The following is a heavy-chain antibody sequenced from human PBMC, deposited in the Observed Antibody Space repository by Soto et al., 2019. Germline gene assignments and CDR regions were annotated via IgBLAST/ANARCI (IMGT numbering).Heavy chain of an antibody. CDR3: VRDGTKTLRDWFDP. CDR1: GASISGFY. D-gene: IGHD1-1*01. V-gene: IGHV4-4*07. J-gene: IGHJ5*02. Sequence: SETLSLTCTVSGASISGFYWSWIRKSAGRGLEWIGRIYATGTTDYNPSLKSRVMMSVDTSKKQFSLKLRSVTAADTAVYYCVRDGTKTLRDWFDPWGQGISVTVSS. CDR2: IYATGTT.